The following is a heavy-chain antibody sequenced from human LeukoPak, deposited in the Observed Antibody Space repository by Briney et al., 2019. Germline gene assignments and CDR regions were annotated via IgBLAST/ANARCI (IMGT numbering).Heavy chain of an antibody. CDR2: IYTGGTT. CDR3: VPRGEVTGYFDY. D-gene: IGHD1-20*01. V-gene: IGHV3-66*01. CDR1: GFTVTSNH. Sequence: AGGSLRLSCAASGFTVTSNHMNWVRQAPGKGLEWVSIIYTGGTTHYADSLKGRITISRDNSKSTLYLEMNSLRPEDTAVYYCVPRGEVTGYFDYWGQGTLVTVSS. J-gene: IGHJ4*02.